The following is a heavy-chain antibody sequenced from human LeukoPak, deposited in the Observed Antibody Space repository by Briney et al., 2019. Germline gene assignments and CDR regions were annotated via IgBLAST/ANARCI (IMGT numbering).Heavy chain of an antibody. V-gene: IGHV3-30*18. Sequence: GGSLRLSCAASGFTFSSYGMHWVRQAPGKGLEWVAVISYDGSNKYYADSVKGRFTISRDNSKNTLYLQMNSLRAEDTAVYYCAKDHRGYDSSGRVGYWGQGTLVTVSS. D-gene: IGHD3-22*01. CDR2: ISYDGSNK. CDR1: GFTFSSYG. CDR3: AKDHRGYDSSGRVGY. J-gene: IGHJ4*02.